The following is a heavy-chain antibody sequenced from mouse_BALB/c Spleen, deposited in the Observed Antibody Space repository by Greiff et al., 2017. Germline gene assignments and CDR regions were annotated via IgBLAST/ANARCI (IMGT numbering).Heavy chain of an antibody. CDR2: INPSTGYT. Sequence: VQLQQSGAELAKPGASVKMSCKASGYTFTSYWMHWVKQRPGQGLEWIGYINPSTGYTEYNQKFKDKATLTADKSSSTAYMQLSSLTSEDSAVYYCARDPMITSPAYWGQGTLVTVSA. CDR3: ARDPMITSPAY. J-gene: IGHJ3*01. CDR1: GYTFTSYW. D-gene: IGHD2-4*01. V-gene: IGHV1-7*01.